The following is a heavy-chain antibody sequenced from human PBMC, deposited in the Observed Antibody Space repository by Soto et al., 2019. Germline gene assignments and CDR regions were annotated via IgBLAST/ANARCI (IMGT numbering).Heavy chain of an antibody. CDR1: GYTFTSYA. J-gene: IGHJ4*02. CDR3: AREEGISDWHAFDY. D-gene: IGHD6-19*01. V-gene: IGHV1-3*01. Sequence: ASVKVSCKASGYTFTSYAMHWVRQAPGQRLEWMGWSNAGNGNTIYAQKIQGRVTMTTDTSTSTAYVELRSLRSDDTAVYYCAREEGISDWHAFDYWGQGTLVTVSS. CDR2: SNAGNGNT.